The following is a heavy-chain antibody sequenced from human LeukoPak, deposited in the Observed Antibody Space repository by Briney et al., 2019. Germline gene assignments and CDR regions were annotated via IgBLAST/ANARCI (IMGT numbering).Heavy chain of an antibody. Sequence: GGSLRLSCAASGFTFSSYSMNWVRQAPGKGLEWVSYISSSSSTIYYADSVKGRFAISRDNAKNSLYLQMNSLRAEDTAVYYCAELGITMIGGVWGKGTTVTISS. V-gene: IGHV3-48*01. CDR1: GFTFSSYS. J-gene: IGHJ6*04. CDR2: ISSSSSTI. D-gene: IGHD3-10*02. CDR3: AELGITMIGGV.